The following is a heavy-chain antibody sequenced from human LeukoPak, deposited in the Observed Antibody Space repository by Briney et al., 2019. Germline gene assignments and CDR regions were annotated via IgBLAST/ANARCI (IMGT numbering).Heavy chain of an antibody. V-gene: IGHV4-38-2*01. J-gene: IGHJ4*02. CDR2: IYHSGST. CDR1: GYSISSGYY. Sequence: SETLSLTCAVSGYSISSGYYWGWIRQPPGKGLEWIGSIYHSGSTYYNPSLKSRVTISVDTSKNQFSLKLSSVTAADTAVYYCASRSSYFDYWGQGTLVTVYS. CDR3: ASRSSYFDY.